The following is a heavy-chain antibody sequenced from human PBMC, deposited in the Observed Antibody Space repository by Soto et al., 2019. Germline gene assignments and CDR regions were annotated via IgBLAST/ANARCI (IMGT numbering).Heavy chain of an antibody. CDR3: AREIVTAGGNNYFDP. CDR1: GGTFSSYA. CDR2: IIPIFGTA. J-gene: IGHJ5*02. Sequence: GASVKVSCKASGGTFSSYAISWVRQAPGQGLEWMGGIIPIFGTANYAQKFQGRVTITADKSNNQFSLRLNSLTAADTAVYFCAREIVTAGGNNYFDPWGPGTLVTVSS. V-gene: IGHV1-69*06. D-gene: IGHD2-21*02.